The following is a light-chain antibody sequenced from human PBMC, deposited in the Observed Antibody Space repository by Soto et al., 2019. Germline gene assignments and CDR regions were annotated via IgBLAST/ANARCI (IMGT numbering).Light chain of an antibody. Sequence: IVMTQSPLSLPVTPGEPASISCRSSQSLLHSNGYNYLDWYLQKPGQSPQLLIYLGSNRASEVPDRFSGSGSGTDFTLKISRVEAEDVGVYYCMQPLQSWTFGQGTKVDIK. CDR1: QSLLHSNGYNY. J-gene: IGKJ1*01. CDR2: LGS. V-gene: IGKV2-28*01. CDR3: MQPLQSWT.